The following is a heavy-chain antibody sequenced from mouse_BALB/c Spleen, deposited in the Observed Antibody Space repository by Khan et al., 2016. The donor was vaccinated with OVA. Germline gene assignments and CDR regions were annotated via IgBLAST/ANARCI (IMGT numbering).Heavy chain of an antibody. Sequence: EVELVESGGGLVQPGGSRKLSCAASGFTFSDYGLAWVRQAPGKGPEWVAFISSLAYSIYYADTVTGRFTISWENAKNTPYLEMSSLRSEDTGRYYCARSWAWDYWGQGTSVTVSS. J-gene: IGHJ4*01. CDR2: ISSLAYSI. CDR3: ARSWAWDY. D-gene: IGHD3-1*01. V-gene: IGHV5-15*02. CDR1: GFTFSDYG.